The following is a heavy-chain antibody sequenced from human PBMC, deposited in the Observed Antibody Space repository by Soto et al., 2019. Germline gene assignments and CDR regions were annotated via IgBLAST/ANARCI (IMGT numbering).Heavy chain of an antibody. Sequence: QVQLQESGPGLVKPSQTLSLTCTVSGGSISSGVYYWSWIRQHPGNGLEWICYIYYSGSTYYNPSLKSRVTISVDTSKNQFSLKLSSVTAADTAVYYCARGATYYYDSSGYADAFDIWGQGTMVTVSS. CDR1: GGSISSGVYY. V-gene: IGHV4-31*03. D-gene: IGHD3-22*01. J-gene: IGHJ3*02. CDR3: ARGATYYYDSSGYADAFDI. CDR2: IYYSGST.